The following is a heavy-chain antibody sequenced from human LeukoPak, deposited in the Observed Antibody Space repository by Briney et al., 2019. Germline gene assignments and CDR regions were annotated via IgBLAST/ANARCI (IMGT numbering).Heavy chain of an antibody. CDR2: IYYSGST. D-gene: IGHD3-10*01. V-gene: IGHV4-59*08. CDR3: ARLLTTMVRGVIINWFVP. J-gene: IGHJ5*02. Sequence: SETLSLTCTVSGGSISSYYWSWIRQPPGKGLEWIGYIYYSGSTNYNPSLKSRVTISVDTSKNQFSLKLSSVTAADTAVYYCARLLTTMVRGVIINWFVPWGQGTLVTVSS. CDR1: GGSISSYY.